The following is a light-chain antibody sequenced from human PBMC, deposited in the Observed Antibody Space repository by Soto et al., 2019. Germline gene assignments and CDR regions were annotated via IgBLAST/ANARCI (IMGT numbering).Light chain of an antibody. J-gene: IGKJ4*01. CDR2: DAS. V-gene: IGKV3-11*01. Sequence: EVVLTLSPATLSLSPGERATLACRASQSISNFLAWYQQKPGQAPRLLLYDASKRATDIPDRFIGSGSGTDFTPTISSLEPEDFAVYYCHQRSNWPPFTFGGGTKVDIK. CDR1: QSISNF. CDR3: HQRSNWPPFT.